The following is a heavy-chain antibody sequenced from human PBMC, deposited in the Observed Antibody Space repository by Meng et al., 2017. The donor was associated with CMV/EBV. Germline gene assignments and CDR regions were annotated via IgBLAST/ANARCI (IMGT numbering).Heavy chain of an antibody. CDR3: TTSTMVRGVTPH. Sequence: GGSLRLSCAASGFTFSNAWMSWVRQAPGKGLEWVCRIKSKTDGGTTDYAAPVKGRFTISRDDSKNTLYLQMNSLKTEDTAVYYCTTSTMVRGVTPHWGQGTLVTVSS. V-gene: IGHV3-15*01. CDR1: GFTFSNAW. CDR2: IKSKTDGGTT. D-gene: IGHD3-10*01. J-gene: IGHJ4*02.